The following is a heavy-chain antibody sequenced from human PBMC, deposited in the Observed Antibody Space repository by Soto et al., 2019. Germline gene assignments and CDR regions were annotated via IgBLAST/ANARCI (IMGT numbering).Heavy chain of an antibody. Sequence: GASVKVSCKASGGTFSSYAISWVRQAPGQGLEWMGGIIPIFGTANYAQKFQGRVTITADESTSTAYMELSSLRSEDTAVYYCAYCSSTSCYFSSYYYYYGMDVWGQGTTVTVSS. D-gene: IGHD2-2*01. CDR2: IIPIFGTA. J-gene: IGHJ6*02. V-gene: IGHV1-69*13. CDR1: GGTFSSYA. CDR3: AYCSSTSCYFSSYYYYYGMDV.